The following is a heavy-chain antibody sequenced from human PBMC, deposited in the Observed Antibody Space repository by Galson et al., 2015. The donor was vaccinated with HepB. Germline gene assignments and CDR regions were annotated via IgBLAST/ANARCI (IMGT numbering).Heavy chain of an antibody. CDR1: GFSLSTPAMG. CDR2: IYWDNDT. V-gene: IGHV2-5*02. J-gene: IGHJ4*02. CDR3: AHTVYGAGSYYIPY. D-gene: IGHD3-10*01. Sequence: PALVKPTQPLTLTCTFSGFSLSTPAMGVGWIRQPPGKAPEWLALIYWDNDTRYSPSLRSRLTLSKDTSKNQVVLTMTNMGTFDTATYFCAHTVYGAGSYYIPYWGQGILVTVSS.